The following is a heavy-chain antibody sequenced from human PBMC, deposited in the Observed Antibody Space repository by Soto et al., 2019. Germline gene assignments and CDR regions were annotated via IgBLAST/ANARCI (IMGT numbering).Heavy chain of an antibody. CDR1: VASITSGNW. CDR2: ISHNGNT. V-gene: IGHV4-4*02. CDR3: ARRWDFGGHLSFGY. J-gene: IGHJ4*02. Sequence: KPSETLSLTCAFSVASITSGNWWTWVRQPPGKGLEWIGEISHNGNTNYNSSLKSRVTISIDKSNNQFFLQLTSVTAADTAVYYCARRWDFGGHLSFGYWGQGTLVSVSS. D-gene: IGHD3-16*01.